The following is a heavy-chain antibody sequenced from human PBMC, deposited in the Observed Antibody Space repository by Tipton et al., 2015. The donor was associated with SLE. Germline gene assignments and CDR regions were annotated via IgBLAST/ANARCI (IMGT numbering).Heavy chain of an antibody. Sequence: GLVKPSETLSLTCAVYGGSFSGYYWSWIRQPPGKGLEWIGEINPSGNTNYNPSLKSRVTISVDTSKNQLSLKQNSVTAADTAVYYCARGSGRYSSSWYFFYYNMDVSGKGTTVTVSS. CDR3: ARGSGRYSSSWYFFYYNMDV. CDR1: GGSFSGYY. CDR2: INPSGNT. V-gene: IGHV4-34*01. J-gene: IGHJ6*03. D-gene: IGHD6-13*01.